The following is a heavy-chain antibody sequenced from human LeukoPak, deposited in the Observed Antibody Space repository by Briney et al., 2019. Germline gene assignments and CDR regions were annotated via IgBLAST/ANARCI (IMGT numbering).Heavy chain of an antibody. J-gene: IGHJ4*02. V-gene: IGHV4-30-4*01. Sequence: SETLSLTCTVSGGSISSGDYYWSWIRQPPGKGLEWIGYIYYSGSTYYNPSLKSRVTISVDTSKNQFSLKLSSVTAADTAVYYCARLGSGSPTIDYWGQGTLVTVSS. CDR2: IYYSGST. CDR1: GGSISSGDYY. CDR3: ARLGSGSPTIDY. D-gene: IGHD6-19*01.